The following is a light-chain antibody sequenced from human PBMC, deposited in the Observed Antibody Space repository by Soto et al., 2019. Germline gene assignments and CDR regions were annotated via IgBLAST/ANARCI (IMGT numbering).Light chain of an antibody. Sequence: QSVLTQPASVSGSPGQSITISCSDVADYKYVTWYQHHPGKAPKLIIYEVSNRPSGVSNRFSGSKSGNTASLTISGLQAEDEADYYCSSYTDSSTLYVVFGGGTKLTVL. CDR1: DVADYKY. V-gene: IGLV2-14*01. J-gene: IGLJ2*01. CDR3: SSYTDSSTLYVV. CDR2: EVS.